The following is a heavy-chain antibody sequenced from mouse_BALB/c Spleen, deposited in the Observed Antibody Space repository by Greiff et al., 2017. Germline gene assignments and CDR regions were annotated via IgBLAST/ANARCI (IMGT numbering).Heavy chain of an antibody. CDR3: VRQDSSGYYFDY. J-gene: IGHJ2*01. CDR1: GFTFNTYA. CDR2: IRSKSNNYAT. D-gene: IGHD3-2*01. Sequence: GGGLVQPKGSLKLSCAASGFTFNTYAMNWVRQAPGKGLEWVARIRSKSNNYATYYADSVKDRFTISRDDSQSMLYLQMNNLKTEDTAMYYCVRQDSSGYYFDYWGQGTTHSDTS. V-gene: IGHV10-1*02.